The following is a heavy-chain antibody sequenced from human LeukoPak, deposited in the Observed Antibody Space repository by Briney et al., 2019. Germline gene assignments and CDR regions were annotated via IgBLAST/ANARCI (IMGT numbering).Heavy chain of an antibody. V-gene: IGHV3-15*01. Sequence: GGSLRLSCAASGFTFSNAWMSWARQAPGKGLEWVGRIKSNTDGGTAEYAAPVKGRFTISRDDSQNTLYLQMNSLKTEDTGAYYCTRDWGSGYYWGRGTLVTVSS. D-gene: IGHD6-19*01. J-gene: IGHJ4*02. CDR3: TRDWGSGYY. CDR2: IKSNTDGGTA. CDR1: GFTFSNAW.